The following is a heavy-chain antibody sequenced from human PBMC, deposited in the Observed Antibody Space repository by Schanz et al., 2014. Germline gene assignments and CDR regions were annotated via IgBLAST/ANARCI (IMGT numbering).Heavy chain of an antibody. Sequence: QVHLVESGGGVVQPGRSLRLSCAASGFTFSRYGMHWVRQAPGKGLEWVAVISDDGSGKYSADSVKGRFAISRDNSKNMVFLQMTSLRAEDTAVYYCAKEKGGHSGYDLVSWGQGTLLIVAS. J-gene: IGHJ5*02. D-gene: IGHD5-12*01. CDR1: GFTFSRYG. CDR3: AKEKGGHSGYDLVS. V-gene: IGHV3-30*18. CDR2: ISDDGSGK.